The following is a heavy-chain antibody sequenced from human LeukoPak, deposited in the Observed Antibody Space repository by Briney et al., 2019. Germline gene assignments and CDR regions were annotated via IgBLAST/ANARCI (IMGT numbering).Heavy chain of an antibody. V-gene: IGHV3-30*04. Sequence: PGRSLRLSCAASGFTFSSYAIHWVRQAPGKGLEWVALISYDGSTKYSTDSVKGRFTISRDNSKNTLYLQMNSLRPEDTAVYYCAGHFGAWHYFDYWGQGTLVTVSS. CDR1: GFTFSSYA. CDR2: ISYDGSTK. CDR3: AGHFGAWHYFDY. D-gene: IGHD3-3*01. J-gene: IGHJ4*02.